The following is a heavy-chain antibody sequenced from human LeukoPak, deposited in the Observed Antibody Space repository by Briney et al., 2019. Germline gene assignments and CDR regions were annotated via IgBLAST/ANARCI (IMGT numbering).Heavy chain of an antibody. CDR3: ARDHGRVVVVTAMSEREPSFDY. J-gene: IGHJ4*02. D-gene: IGHD2-21*02. CDR1: GDTFSTYA. Sequence: SVKVSCKASGDTFSTYAISWVRQAPGQGLEWMGGIIPIFGTANYAQKFQGRVTITADKSTSTAYMELSSLRSEDTAVYYCARDHGRVVVVTAMSEREPSFDYWGQGTLVTVSS. CDR2: IIPIFGTA. V-gene: IGHV1-69*06.